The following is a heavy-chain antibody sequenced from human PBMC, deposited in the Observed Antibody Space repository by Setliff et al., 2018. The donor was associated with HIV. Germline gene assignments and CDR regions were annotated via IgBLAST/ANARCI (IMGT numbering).Heavy chain of an antibody. D-gene: IGHD3-22*01. V-gene: IGHV1-2*02. J-gene: IGHJ1*01. CDR3: ARLMAADYYDTGGYFHH. CDR1: GYTLAGYF. CDR2: INPNSGGT. Sequence: ASVKVSCKASGYTLAGYFMHWVRQALGQGLEWMGWINPNSGGTNYAQKFQGRVTMTRDTSISTAYLDLSRLRSDDAAVYYCARLMAADYYDTGGYFHHWGQGTLVTVSS.